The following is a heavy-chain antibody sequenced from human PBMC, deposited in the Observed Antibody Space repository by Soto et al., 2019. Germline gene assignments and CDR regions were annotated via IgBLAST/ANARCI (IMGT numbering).Heavy chain of an antibody. J-gene: IGHJ4*02. D-gene: IGHD6-19*01. Sequence: QVQLQESGPGLVKPSGTLSLTCAVSGGSISSTNWWNWFRQPPGKGGVWIGEYDHSGSTNYNPSLKSRVTKAVDKPKNRFSLELSSVTAADTAVYYCVRDSGNGWKDYWGQGTLVTVSS. CDR2: YDHSGST. V-gene: IGHV4-4*02. CDR3: VRDSGNGWKDY. CDR1: GGSISSTNW.